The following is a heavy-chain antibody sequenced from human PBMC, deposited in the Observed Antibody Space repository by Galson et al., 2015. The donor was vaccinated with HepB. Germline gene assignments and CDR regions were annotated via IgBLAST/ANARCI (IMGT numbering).Heavy chain of an antibody. CDR2: IKSKTDGGTT. V-gene: IGHV3-15*01. D-gene: IGHD3-10*01. Sequence: SLRLSCAASGFTFSNAWMSWVRQAPGKGLEWVGRIKSKTDGGTTDYAAPVKGRFTISRDDSKNTLYLQMNSLKTEDTAVYYCTTGSMSWFGELLLVAFDYWGQGTLVTVSS. CDR1: GFTFSNAW. J-gene: IGHJ4*02. CDR3: TTGSMSWFGELLLVAFDY.